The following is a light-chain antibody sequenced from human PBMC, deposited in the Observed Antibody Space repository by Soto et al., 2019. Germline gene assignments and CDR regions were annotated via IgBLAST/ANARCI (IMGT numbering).Light chain of an antibody. J-gene: IGKJ4*01. V-gene: IGKV1-5*03. CDR2: KAD. Sequence: DIEMTQSPSTLSASVGDRVTITCRASQSIERWLAWYQQKPGKAPQLLIFKADTLRRGVPSRFSGSGSGTEFTLTISIRQPDDFATDYYQQYYGHPPGITFGGGTKVEIK. CDR1: QSIERW. CDR3: QQYYGHPPGIT.